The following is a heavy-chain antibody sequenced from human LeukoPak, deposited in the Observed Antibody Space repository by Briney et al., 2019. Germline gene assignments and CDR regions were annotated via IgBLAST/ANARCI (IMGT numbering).Heavy chain of an antibody. CDR1: GYTFTGYY. CDR2: ISAYNGNT. D-gene: IGHD6-13*01. CDR3: ARVGSWQQLATD. V-gene: IGHV1-18*04. J-gene: IGHJ4*02. Sequence: ASVKVSCKASGYTFTGYYMHWVRQAPGQGLEWMGWISAYNGNTNYAQKLQGRVTMTTDTSTSTAYMELRSLRSDDTAVYYCARVGSWQQLATDWGQGTLVTVSS.